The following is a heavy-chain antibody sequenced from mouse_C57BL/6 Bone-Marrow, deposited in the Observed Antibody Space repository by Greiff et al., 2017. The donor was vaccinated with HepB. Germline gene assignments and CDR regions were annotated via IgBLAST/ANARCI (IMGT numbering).Heavy chain of an antibody. CDR2: IYPGGGYT. D-gene: IGHD1-1*01. J-gene: IGHJ2*01. V-gene: IGHV1-63*01. Sequence: QVHLKQSGAELVRPGTSVKMSCKASGYTFTNYWIGWAKQRPGHGLEWIGDIYPGGGYTNYNEKFKGKATLTADKSSSTAYMQFSSLTSEDSAIYYCAITTVVAGNYFDYWGQGTTLTVSS. CDR1: GYTFTNYW. CDR3: AITTVVAGNYFDY.